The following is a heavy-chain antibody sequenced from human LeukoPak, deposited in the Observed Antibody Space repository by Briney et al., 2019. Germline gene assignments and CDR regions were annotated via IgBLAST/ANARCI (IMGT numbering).Heavy chain of an antibody. D-gene: IGHD3-22*01. V-gene: IGHV4-4*08. CDR2: IYDNGIT. CDR3: ASRAYYDSSGYKPTAGYFDL. CDR1: GGSIFSYY. J-gene: IGHJ2*01. Sequence: WETLSLTCTVSGGSIFSYYWNWIRQSPGKGLEWVGYIYDNGITTYNPSLRSRGSISIDTSRNQFSLRLTSVTAADTATYYCASRAYYDSSGYKPTAGYFDLWGRGTLVTVSS.